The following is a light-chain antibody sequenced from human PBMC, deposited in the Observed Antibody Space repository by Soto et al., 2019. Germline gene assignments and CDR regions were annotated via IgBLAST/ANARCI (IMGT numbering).Light chain of an antibody. V-gene: IGKV4-1*01. CDR2: WAS. J-gene: IGKJ2*01. CDR1: HSVFKGTNNNDC. CDR3: QQFSIPPFFP. Sequence: DIVMTQSPDSLAVSMGERATINCKSSHSVFKGTNNNDCLAWYPQKPGQPPKLLLYWASTLESGVPDRFSVSGSGTDFTLTISSLQAEDVAIYYCQQFSIPPFFPFGQGTKVEIK.